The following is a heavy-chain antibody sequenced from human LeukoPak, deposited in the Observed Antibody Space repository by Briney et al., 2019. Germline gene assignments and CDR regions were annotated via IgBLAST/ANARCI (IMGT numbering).Heavy chain of an antibody. V-gene: IGHV3-30*18. Sequence: PGGSLRLSCAASGFTFSSYGMHWVRQAPGKGLEWVAVISYDGSNKYYADSVKGRFTISRDNSKNTLYLQMNSLRAEDTAVYYCAKDSATMIVVVTSGAFDIWGQGTMVTVSS. J-gene: IGHJ3*02. D-gene: IGHD3-22*01. CDR2: ISYDGSNK. CDR1: GFTFSSYG. CDR3: AKDSATMIVVVTSGAFDI.